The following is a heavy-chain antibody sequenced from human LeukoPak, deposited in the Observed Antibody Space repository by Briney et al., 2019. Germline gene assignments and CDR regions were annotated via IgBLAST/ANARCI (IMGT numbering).Heavy chain of an antibody. CDR1: GFTFSNYW. CDR3: ARQPLFPHRFDP. V-gene: IGHV3-7*04. CDR2: IKHDGGEK. Sequence: GGSLRLSCAASGFTFSNYWMTWVRQAPGKGLEWVANIKHDGGEKYYVGSVKGRFTISRDNAKNSLYLQMNSLRAEDTAVYYCARQPLFPHRFDPWGQGTLVTVSS. J-gene: IGHJ5*02.